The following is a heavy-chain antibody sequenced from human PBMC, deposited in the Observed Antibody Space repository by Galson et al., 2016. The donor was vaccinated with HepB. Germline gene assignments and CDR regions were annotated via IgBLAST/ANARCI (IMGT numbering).Heavy chain of an antibody. CDR3: AKERLVRRIFDH. CDR2: ISTRHTT. D-gene: IGHD1-1*01. Sequence: SLRLSCAASGFVFSNFGLSWVRQAPGKGLEWVASISTRHTTYYLDSVQGRFTISRDNSNNTLYLQMNGLRAEDTAVYYCAKERLVRRIFDHWGQGTLLTVSS. V-gene: IGHV3-23*01. CDR1: GFVFSNFG. J-gene: IGHJ4*02.